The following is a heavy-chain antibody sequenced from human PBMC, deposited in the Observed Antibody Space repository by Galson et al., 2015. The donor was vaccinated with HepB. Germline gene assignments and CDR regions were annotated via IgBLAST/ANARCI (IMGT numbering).Heavy chain of an antibody. CDR3: ARGAHYFGSGHDAFDI. D-gene: IGHD3-10*01. Sequence: SLRLSCAASGFTFSDYGMHWVRQAPGKGLEWVGVIWYDGSNKYYGDSVKGRFTISRDNFKNTLSLQISSLRAEDTGVYYCARGAHYFGSGHDAFDIWGQGTMVTVSS. V-gene: IGHV3-33*01. CDR2: IWYDGSNK. J-gene: IGHJ3*02. CDR1: GFTFSDYG.